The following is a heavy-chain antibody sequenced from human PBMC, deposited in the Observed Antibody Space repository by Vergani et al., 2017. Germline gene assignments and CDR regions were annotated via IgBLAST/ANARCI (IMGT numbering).Heavy chain of an antibody. Sequence: VQLVESGGGIVKPGGSLRLSCAASGFTFNQYGMHWVRQAPGKGLEWVAVTWYDGNNKRYADSVKGRFTISRDNSKSTMYLQMNSLRDEDTGVYYCARDLRLLYNRFDPWGQGTLVTVSS. V-gene: IGHV3-33*01. J-gene: IGHJ5*02. CDR1: GFTFNQYG. CDR2: TWYDGNNK. CDR3: ARDLRLLYNRFDP. D-gene: IGHD1-14*01.